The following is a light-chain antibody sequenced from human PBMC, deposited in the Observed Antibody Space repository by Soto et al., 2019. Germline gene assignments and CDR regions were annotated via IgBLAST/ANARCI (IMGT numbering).Light chain of an antibody. J-gene: IGKJ4*01. CDR3: QQYGSSPLT. CDR2: DAS. V-gene: IGKV3-20*01. CDR1: QSVRNNY. Sequence: EIVLTQSPDTLSLSPGERDTLSCRASQSVRNNYLAWYQQKPGQAPRFLIYDASSRATGIPDRFSGSGSGTDFTLTISRLEPEDFAVYYCQQYGSSPLTFGGGTKVEIK.